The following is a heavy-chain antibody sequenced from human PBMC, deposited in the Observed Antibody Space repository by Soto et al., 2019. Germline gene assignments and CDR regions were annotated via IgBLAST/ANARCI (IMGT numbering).Heavy chain of an antibody. CDR2: IYPGDSDT. J-gene: IGHJ6*02. Sequence: GESLKISCKGSGYSFTSYWIGWVRQMPGKGLEWMGIIYPGDSDTRYSPSFQGQVTISADKSISTAYLQWSSLKASDTAMYYCASRIAAAGRSDYYYYGMDVWGQGTTVTVSS. CDR3: ASRIAAAGRSDYYYYGMDV. V-gene: IGHV5-51*01. D-gene: IGHD6-13*01. CDR1: GYSFTSYW.